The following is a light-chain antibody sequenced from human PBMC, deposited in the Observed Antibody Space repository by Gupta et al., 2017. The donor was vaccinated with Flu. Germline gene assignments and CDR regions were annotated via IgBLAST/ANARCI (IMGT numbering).Light chain of an antibody. CDR2: ENS. Sequence: QSVLTQPPSVSGAPGQRVTISCPGSSSNIGAGYDVHWYQQLPGTDHKLLSDENSNRPSGVPDRFSGSKAGTSESLEIPGPQAEDEAEYDGQYYGSRLRGWVFGGGTKLTVL. CDR1: SSNIGAGYD. V-gene: IGLV1-40*01. CDR3: QYYGSRLRGWV. J-gene: IGLJ2*01.